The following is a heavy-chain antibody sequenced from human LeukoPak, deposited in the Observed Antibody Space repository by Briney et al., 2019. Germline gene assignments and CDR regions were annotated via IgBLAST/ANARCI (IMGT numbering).Heavy chain of an antibody. CDR1: AFTFTTYG. D-gene: IGHD7-27*01. CDR2: ISGRGRST. Sequence: GGSLRLSCAASAFTFTTYGMSCVRQPPGELLEWLSGISGRGRSTFYADSVKGGLPISRDNSKNTLYLEMNSLSAEETAVYYCGNDPRGRYVWGKGNTVAVSS. CDR3: GNDPRGRYV. J-gene: IGHJ6*04. V-gene: IGHV3-23*01.